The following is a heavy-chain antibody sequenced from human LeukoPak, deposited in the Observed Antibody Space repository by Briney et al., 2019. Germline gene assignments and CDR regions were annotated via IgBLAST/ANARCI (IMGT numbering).Heavy chain of an antibody. Sequence: GGSLRLSCAASGFTFSSYSMNWVRQAPGKGLEWVSSISSSSSYIYYADSVKGRFTISRHNSKNTLYLQMNSLRAEDTAVYYCARGPFVVVIAAKDHYYYYGMDVWGQGTTVTVSS. CDR1: GFTFSSYS. CDR3: ARGPFVVVIAAKDHYYYYGMDV. D-gene: IGHD2-15*01. CDR2: ISSSSSYI. V-gene: IGHV3-21*04. J-gene: IGHJ6*02.